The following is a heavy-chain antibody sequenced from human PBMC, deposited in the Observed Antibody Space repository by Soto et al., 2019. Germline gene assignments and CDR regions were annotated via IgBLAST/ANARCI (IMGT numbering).Heavy chain of an antibody. J-gene: IGHJ6*02. D-gene: IGHD6-19*01. CDR2: IYYSGST. CDR1: GGSISSSSYY. V-gene: IGHV4-39*01. Sequence: QLQLQESGPGLVKPSETLSLTCTVSGGSISSSSYYWGWIRQPPGKGLEWIGSIYYSGSTYYNPSLKSRVTISVDTSKNQFSLKLSSVTAADTAVYYCARSLAGLALDVWGQGTTVTVSS. CDR3: ARSLAGLALDV.